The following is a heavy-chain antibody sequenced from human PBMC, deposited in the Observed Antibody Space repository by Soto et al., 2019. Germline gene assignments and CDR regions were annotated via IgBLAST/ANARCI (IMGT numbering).Heavy chain of an antibody. CDR3: ARRMRDTYQYNTWFDP. D-gene: IGHD3-16*02. CDR1: GGSVNTADYY. V-gene: IGHV4-30-4*01. Sequence: QVQLQESGPGLVKPSQTLSLTCTVSGGSVNTADYYLTWIRQSPGKGLEWIVNIYYDGSAYPNPSSTSRVTASVDTSKDQFSLHLFSVTAAATAVYYCARRMRDTYQYNTWFDPWGQGNLVTVSS. J-gene: IGHJ5*02. CDR2: IYYDGSA.